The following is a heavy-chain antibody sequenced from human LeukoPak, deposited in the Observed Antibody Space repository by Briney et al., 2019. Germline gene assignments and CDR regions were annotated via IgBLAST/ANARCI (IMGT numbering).Heavy chain of an antibody. CDR2: INPNSGGT. CDR3: ASEMSIAVAGTIDY. V-gene: IGHV1-2*02. J-gene: IGHJ4*02. CDR1: GYTFTGYY. Sequence: ASVKVSCKASGYTFTGYYMHWVRQAPGQGLEWMGWINPNSGGTNYAQKFQGRVTMTRDTSISTAYMELSRLRSDDTAVYYCASEMSIAVAGTIDYWGQGTLVTVPS. D-gene: IGHD6-19*01.